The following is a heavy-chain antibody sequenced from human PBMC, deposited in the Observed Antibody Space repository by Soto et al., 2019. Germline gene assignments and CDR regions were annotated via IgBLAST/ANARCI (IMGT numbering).Heavy chain of an antibody. V-gene: IGHV1-69*01. CDR3: ARGYTDYDDHSYYFES. J-gene: IGHJ4*02. D-gene: IGHD3-22*01. CDR1: GGTFSTSL. Sequence: QVQLVQSGAEVKKPGSSVKVSCKASGGTFSTSLISWVRQAPGQGLEWMGGIIPIFGTPNYAQKFQGRVTITADESTSTVYMELNSLRSEHTAMYYCARGYTDYDDHSYYFESWGQGTQVTVSS. CDR2: IIPIFGTP.